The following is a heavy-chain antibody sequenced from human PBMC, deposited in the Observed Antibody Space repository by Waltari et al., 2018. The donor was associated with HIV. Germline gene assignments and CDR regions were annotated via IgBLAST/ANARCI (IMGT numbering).Heavy chain of an antibody. CDR2: FVPEDNET. CDR1: GYTLTELS. Sequence: QVQLIQSGAEVKKPGASVKVSCKVFGYTLTELSMHWVRQAPGKGLEWMGGFVPEDNETNYAQKVQGRVTITEDTSTDSAYMERSSLTSDDTAVYYCATGGGTTSIQLYDLDGWGQGTTVTVSS. V-gene: IGHV1-24*01. D-gene: IGHD1-26*01. J-gene: IGHJ6*02. CDR3: ATGGGTTSIQLYDLDG.